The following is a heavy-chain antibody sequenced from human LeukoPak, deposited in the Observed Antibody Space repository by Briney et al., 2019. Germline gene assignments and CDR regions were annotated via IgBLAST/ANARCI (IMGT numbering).Heavy chain of an antibody. V-gene: IGHV3-7*01. D-gene: IGHD5-12*01. CDR2: IKQDGGEK. Sequence: PGGSLRLSCAASGFTFSSYWMHWVRQAPGKGLEWVANIKQDGGEKYYVDSVKGRFTISRDNSKNTLYLQMNSLRAEDTAVYYCATSGYDYDYWGQGTLVTVSS. CDR3: ATSGYDYDY. J-gene: IGHJ4*02. CDR1: GFTFSSYW.